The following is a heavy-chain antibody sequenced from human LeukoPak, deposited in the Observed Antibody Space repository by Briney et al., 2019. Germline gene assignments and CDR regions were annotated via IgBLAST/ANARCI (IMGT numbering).Heavy chain of an antibody. Sequence: PGGSLRLSCSTSGFTFSGFWMSWVRQAPGKGLEWVANIQQNGGDKYYVDSVKGRFAISRDNAKNSLYLQMSSLRAEDTAVYYCARIRCSGSYYYDYWGQGTLVTVSS. J-gene: IGHJ4*02. CDR3: ARIRCSGSYYYDY. CDR2: IQQNGGDK. V-gene: IGHV3-7*01. D-gene: IGHD1-26*01. CDR1: GFTFSGFW.